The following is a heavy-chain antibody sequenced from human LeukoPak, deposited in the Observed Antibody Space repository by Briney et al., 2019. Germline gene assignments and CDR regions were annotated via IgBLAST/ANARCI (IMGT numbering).Heavy chain of an antibody. CDR3: ARHPYSGSYHFDY. D-gene: IGHD1-26*01. V-gene: IGHV1-2*02. CDR2: ISPNSGGT. J-gene: IGHJ4*02. Sequence: GASVKVSCKASGYIFTGYYMHWVRQAPGQGLEWMGWISPNSGGTNSAQKFQGRVTMTRDTSISTAYMELNRLTSDDTAVYYCARHPYSGSYHFDYWGQGTLVTVSS. CDR1: GYIFTGYY.